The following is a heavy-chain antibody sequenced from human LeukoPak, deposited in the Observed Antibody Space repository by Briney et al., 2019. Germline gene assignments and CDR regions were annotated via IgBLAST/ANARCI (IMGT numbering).Heavy chain of an antibody. J-gene: IGHJ4*02. Sequence: GGSLRLSCAASGFTFSTYSMSWVRQAPGKGLEWVSYISSISSIIYYADSVKGRFTISRDNARNSLYLQMNSLRAEDTAVYYCTRSRPGTEAGQPNFDYWGQGTRVTVSS. V-gene: IGHV3-48*01. D-gene: IGHD6-13*01. CDR1: GFTFSTYS. CDR2: ISSISSII. CDR3: TRSRPGTEAGQPNFDY.